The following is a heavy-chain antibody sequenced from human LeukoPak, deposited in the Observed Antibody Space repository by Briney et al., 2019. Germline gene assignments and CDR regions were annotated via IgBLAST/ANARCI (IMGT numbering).Heavy chain of an antibody. CDR2: ISSSSSTI. CDR3: ARELDYSNYEPRFYYYMDV. Sequence: GGSLRLSCAASGFTFSSYAMSWVRQAPGKGLEWVSYISSSSSTIYYTDSVKGRFTISRDNAKNSLYLQMNSLRAEDTAVYYCARELDYSNYEPRFYYYMDVWGKGTTVTVSS. V-gene: IGHV3-48*01. D-gene: IGHD4-11*01. CDR1: GFTFSSYA. J-gene: IGHJ6*03.